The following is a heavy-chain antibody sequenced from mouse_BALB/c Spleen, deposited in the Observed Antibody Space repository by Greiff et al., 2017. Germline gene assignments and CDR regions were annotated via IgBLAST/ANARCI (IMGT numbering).Heavy chain of an antibody. V-gene: IGHV1S81*02. J-gene: IGHJ3*01. CDR2: INPSNGGT. CDR1: GYTFTSYY. CDR3: TRSRYDGFAY. D-gene: IGHD2-12*01. Sequence: VQLQQPGAELVKPGASVKLSCKASGYTFTSYYMYWVKQRPGQGLEWIGGINPSNGGTNFNEKFKSKATLTVDKSSSTAYMQLSSLTSEDSAVYYCTRSRYDGFAYWGQGTLVTVSA.